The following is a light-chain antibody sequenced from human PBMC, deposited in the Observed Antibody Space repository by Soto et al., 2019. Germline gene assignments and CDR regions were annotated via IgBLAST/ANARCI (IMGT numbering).Light chain of an antibody. CDR3: QSYDSSLSGVV. V-gene: IGLV1-40*01. J-gene: IGLJ2*01. Sequence: QSVLTQPPSVSGAPGKRVTISCTGSSSNIGAGYDVHWYQQLPGTDPKLLIYGNSNRPSGVPDRFSGSKSGTSASLAITGLLAEDEADYYCQSYDSSLSGVVFGGGTKLTVL. CDR1: SSNIGAGYD. CDR2: GNS.